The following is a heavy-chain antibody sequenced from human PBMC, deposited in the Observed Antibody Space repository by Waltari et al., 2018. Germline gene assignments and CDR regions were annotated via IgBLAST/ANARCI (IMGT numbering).Heavy chain of an antibody. V-gene: IGHV4-59*01. J-gene: IGHJ4*02. CDR2: IYYNGNT. CDR3: AREIYGGNSRPFDY. CDR1: GGSMDHYF. D-gene: IGHD2-21*02. Sequence: QVQLQESGPGLMKPSETLSLPCTVSGGSMDHYFWHWIRQPPGKGLEWIGEIYYNGNTDDNPSLRSRVTISVDTSRSQFSLNLRSVTAADTAVYFCAREIYGGNSRPFDYWGQGTLVTVSS.